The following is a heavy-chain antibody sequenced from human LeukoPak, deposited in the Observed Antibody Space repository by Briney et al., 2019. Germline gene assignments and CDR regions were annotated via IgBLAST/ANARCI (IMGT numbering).Heavy chain of an antibody. CDR1: GGSFSDYP. J-gene: IGHJ3*01. CDR3: VRPDRIFGVPAAFDA. CDR2: IIPKYSAS. V-gene: IGHV1-69*13. Sequence: SVKVSCKASGGSFSDYPINWVRQAPGQGLEWLGGIIPKYSASNYAQAFQGRVTITADESTNTVYMEMNGLRPDDTAVYYCVRPDRIFGVPAAFDAWGQGTLVAVSS. D-gene: IGHD3-3*02.